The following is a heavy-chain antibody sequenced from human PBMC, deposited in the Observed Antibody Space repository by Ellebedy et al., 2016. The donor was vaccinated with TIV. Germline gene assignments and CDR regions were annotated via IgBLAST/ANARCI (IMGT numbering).Heavy chain of an antibody. Sequence: PAGSLRLSCPASGFTFSSYGMHWVRQAPGNGLEWVAVISYDGSNKYYSDSVKGRFTISRDNSKNTLYLQMNSLRAEDTAVYYCAKGRGGSYYASIDYWGQGSLVTVSS. J-gene: IGHJ4*02. CDR2: ISYDGSNK. V-gene: IGHV3-30*18. CDR1: GFTFSSYG. CDR3: AKGRGGSYYASIDY. D-gene: IGHD1-26*01.